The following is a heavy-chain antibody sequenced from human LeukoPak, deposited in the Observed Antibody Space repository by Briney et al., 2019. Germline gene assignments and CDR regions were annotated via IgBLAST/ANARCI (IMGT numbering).Heavy chain of an antibody. CDR3: ARAGAGSSWFSDAFDI. V-gene: IGHV3-21*01. D-gene: IGHD6-13*01. CDR2: ISSGTTYI. CDR1: GFTFSAYS. Sequence: GGSLRLSCAASGFTFSAYSMNWVRQAPGKGLEWVSSISSGTTYIYYADSVKGRFTISRDSAKNSLYLQMNSLRAEDTAVYYCARAGAGSSWFSDAFDIWGQGTMVTVSS. J-gene: IGHJ3*02.